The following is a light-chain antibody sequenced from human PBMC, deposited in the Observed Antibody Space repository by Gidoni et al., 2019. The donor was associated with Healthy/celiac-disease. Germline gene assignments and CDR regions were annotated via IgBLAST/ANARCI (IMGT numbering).Light chain of an antibody. CDR3: QQYGSSPRT. Sequence: IVSTQSPGTLYLSPGVRATLSCRASQSVSSSYFAWYQQKPGQAPRLLIYGASSRATGIPDRFSGSGSGTDFTLTISRLEPEDFAVYYCQQYGSSPRTFGQGTKVEIK. J-gene: IGKJ1*01. V-gene: IGKV3-20*01. CDR2: GAS. CDR1: QSVSSSY.